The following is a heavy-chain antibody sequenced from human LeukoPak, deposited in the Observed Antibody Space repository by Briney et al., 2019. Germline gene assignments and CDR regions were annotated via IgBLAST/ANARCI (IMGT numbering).Heavy chain of an antibody. CDR2: IYYSGST. J-gene: IGHJ6*02. V-gene: IGHV4-59*11. CDR3: ARDSGRQNYYYYGMDV. Sequence: SETLSLTCTVSGGSISSHYWSWIRQPPGKGLEWIGYIYYSGSTNYNPSLKSRVTISVDTSKNQFSLKLSSVAAADTAVYYCARDSGRQNYYYYGMDVWGQGTTVTVSS. D-gene: IGHD3-10*01. CDR1: GGSISSHY.